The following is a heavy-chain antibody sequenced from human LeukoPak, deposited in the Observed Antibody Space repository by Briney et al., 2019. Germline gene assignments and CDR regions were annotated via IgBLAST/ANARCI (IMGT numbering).Heavy chain of an antibody. CDR2: INHSGST. V-gene: IGHV4-34*01. D-gene: IGHD3-3*01. Sequence: SETLSLTCAVYGGSFSGYYWSWIRQPPGKGLEWIGEINHSGSTNYNPSLKSRVTISVDTSKNQFSLKLSSVTAADTAVYYCARGSAEWHAFDFWGQGTMVTVSS. J-gene: IGHJ3*01. CDR3: ARGSAEWHAFDF. CDR1: GGSFSGYY.